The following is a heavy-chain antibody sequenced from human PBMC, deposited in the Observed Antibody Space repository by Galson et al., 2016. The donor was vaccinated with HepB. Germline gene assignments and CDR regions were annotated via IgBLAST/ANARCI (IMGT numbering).Heavy chain of an antibody. V-gene: IGHV3-23*01. D-gene: IGHD6-6*01. CDR3: ARDASDSSSNDY. J-gene: IGHJ4*02. Sequence: SLRLSCAASGFTFSSYAMNWVRQAPGKGLEWVSTISGSGGSTYYADSVKGRFTISRDNSKNTLYLQLNSLRAEDTAVYYCARDASDSSSNDYWGQGTLVTVSS. CDR1: GFTFSSYA. CDR2: ISGSGGST.